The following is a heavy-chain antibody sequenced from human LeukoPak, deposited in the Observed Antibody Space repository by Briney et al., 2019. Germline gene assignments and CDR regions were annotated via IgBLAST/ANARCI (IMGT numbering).Heavy chain of an antibody. CDR2: ISTSSTYM. V-gene: IGHV3-21*01. Sequence: PGGSLRLSCAASEFSFTSYSMTWVRQAPGKGLEWVSSISTSSTYMYYADSVKGRFTISRDNAKNTLYLHMNSLRAEDTAMYYCARETRDYTSSWGDYWGQGTLVTVSS. CDR3: ARETRDYTSSWGDY. J-gene: IGHJ4*02. CDR1: EFSFTSYS. D-gene: IGHD6-13*01.